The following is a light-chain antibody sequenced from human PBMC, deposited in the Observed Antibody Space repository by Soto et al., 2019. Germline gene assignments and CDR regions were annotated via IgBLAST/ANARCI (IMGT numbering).Light chain of an antibody. V-gene: IGLV1-47*01. J-gene: IGLJ2*01. Sequence: QSVLTQPPSASGTPGQRVTISCSGSSSNIGSNHVYWYQQFRGMAPKLLMYRSDQRPTGVPDRFSGSRSGTSASLAISGLRSDDEADYYCSARDDFLSGVVFGGGTKLTVL. CDR3: SARDDFLSGVV. CDR1: SSNIGSNH. CDR2: RSD.